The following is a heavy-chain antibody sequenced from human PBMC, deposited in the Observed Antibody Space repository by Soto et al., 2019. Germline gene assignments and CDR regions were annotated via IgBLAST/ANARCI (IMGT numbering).Heavy chain of an antibody. D-gene: IGHD3-9*01. CDR2: IYSGGST. CDR3: AIQSTKFDWLLRTTRLDY. V-gene: IGHV3-66*01. CDR1: GFTVSSNY. J-gene: IGHJ4*02. Sequence: GGSLRLSCAASGFTVSSNYMSWVRQAPGKGLEWVSVIYSGGSTYYADSVKGSFTISRDNSKNTLYLQMNSLKAEDTAVYYCAIQSTKFDWLLRTTRLDYWGQGTLVTVSS.